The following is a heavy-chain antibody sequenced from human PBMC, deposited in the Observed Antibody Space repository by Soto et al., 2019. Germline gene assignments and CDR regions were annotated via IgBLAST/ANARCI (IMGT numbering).Heavy chain of an antibody. J-gene: IGHJ4*02. V-gene: IGHV4-34*01. CDR2: INHSGST. D-gene: IGHD2-2*01. CDR1: GGSFSGYY. Sequence: PSETLSLTCAVYGGSFSGYYWSWIRQPPGKGLEWIGEINHSGSTSYNPSLKSRVTISVDTSKNQFSLKLSSVTAADTAVYYCARGGCSSTSCYPYYFDYWGQGTLVTVSS. CDR3: ARGGCSSTSCYPYYFDY.